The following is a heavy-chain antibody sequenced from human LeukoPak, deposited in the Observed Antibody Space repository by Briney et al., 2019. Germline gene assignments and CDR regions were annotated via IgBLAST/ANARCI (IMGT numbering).Heavy chain of an antibody. Sequence: SETLSLTCTVSGGSISSSSYYWGWIRQPPGKGLEWIGSIYYSGSTYYNPSLKSRVTISVDTSKNQFSLKLSSVTAADTAVYYCARPGWRAARPYYFDYWGQGTLVTVSS. CDR1: GGSISSSSYY. V-gene: IGHV4-39*07. CDR2: IYYSGST. J-gene: IGHJ4*02. CDR3: ARPGWRAARPYYFDY. D-gene: IGHD6-6*01.